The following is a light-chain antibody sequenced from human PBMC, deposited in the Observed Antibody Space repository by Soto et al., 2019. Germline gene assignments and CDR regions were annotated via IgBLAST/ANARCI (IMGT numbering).Light chain of an antibody. CDR1: QSISSW. CDR3: QQYNSYFLT. J-gene: IGKJ1*01. V-gene: IGKV1-5*03. Sequence: DIQMTQSPSTLSASAGDRVTITCRASQSISSWLAWDQQKPGKAPKLLIYKASTLESGVPSRFSGSGSGTEFTLTISSLQPDDFATYCQQYNSYFLTFGQGTKVEIK. CDR2: KAS.